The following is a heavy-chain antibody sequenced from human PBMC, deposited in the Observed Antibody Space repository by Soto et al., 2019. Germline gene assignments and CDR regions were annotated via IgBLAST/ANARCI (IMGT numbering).Heavy chain of an antibody. CDR2: IYWDDDK. D-gene: IGHD2-15*01. CDR3: ARLVVAGITYYFAS. Sequence: QITLKESGPTLVKPTQTLTLTCTFSGFSLSSSGVGVGWIRQPPGKALEWLTFIYWDDDKRYSPSLKSRLTITKDTSKNQVVLTLTNMYPVDTATYYCARLVVAGITYYFASWGQGTLLTVSS. J-gene: IGHJ4*02. V-gene: IGHV2-5*02. CDR1: GFSLSSSGVG.